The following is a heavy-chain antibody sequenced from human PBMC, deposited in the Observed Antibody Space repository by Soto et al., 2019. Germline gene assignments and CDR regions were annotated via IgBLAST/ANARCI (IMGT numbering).Heavy chain of an antibody. CDR2: INHSGST. D-gene: IGHD3-22*01. CDR3: AGAYYYDSSGFWPL. J-gene: IGHJ4*02. V-gene: IGHV4-34*01. Sequence: SETLSLTCAVYGGSFSGYYWSWIRQPPGKGLEWIGEINHSGSTNYNPSLKSRVTISVDTSKNQFSLKLSSVTAADTAVYYCAGAYYYDSSGFWPLWGQGTLVTVSS. CDR1: GGSFSGYY.